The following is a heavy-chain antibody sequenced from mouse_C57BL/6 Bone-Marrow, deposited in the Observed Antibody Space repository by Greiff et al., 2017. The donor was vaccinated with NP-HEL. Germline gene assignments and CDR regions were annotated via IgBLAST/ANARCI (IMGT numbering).Heavy chain of an antibody. Sequence: QVQLQQPGAELVKPAASVKMSCKASGYTFTSYWITWVKQRPGQGLEWIGDIYPGSGSTNYNEKFKSKATLTVDTSSSTAYMQLSSLTSEDSAVYYCARGDFDYYGSSYGVDYWGQGTTLTVSS. CDR2: IYPGSGST. J-gene: IGHJ2*01. V-gene: IGHV1-55*01. CDR1: GYTFTSYW. CDR3: ARGDFDYYGSSYGVDY. D-gene: IGHD1-1*01.